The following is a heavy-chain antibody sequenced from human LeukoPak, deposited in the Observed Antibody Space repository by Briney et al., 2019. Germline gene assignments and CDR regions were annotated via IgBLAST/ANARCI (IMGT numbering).Heavy chain of an antibody. CDR2: IYYSGST. CDR3: ARGEYSSSNYFDY. Sequence: SETLSLSCAVSGGSIRSYYGSWIRQPPGKGVEWIGYIYYSGSTNYNPSLKSRVTISVDTSKNQFSLKLSSVTAADTAVYYCARGEYSSSNYFDYWGQGTLVTVSS. D-gene: IGHD6-6*01. CDR1: GGSIRSYY. J-gene: IGHJ4*02. V-gene: IGHV4-59*01.